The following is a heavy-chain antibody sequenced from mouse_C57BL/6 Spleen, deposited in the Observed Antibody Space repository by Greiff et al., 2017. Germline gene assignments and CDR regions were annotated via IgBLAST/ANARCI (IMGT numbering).Heavy chain of an antibody. CDR1: GYAFTNYL. CDR3: ARGPYYYGSSYHYFDY. D-gene: IGHD1-1*01. CDR2: INPGSGST. V-gene: IGHV1-54*01. J-gene: IGHJ2*01. Sequence: QVQLQQSGAELVRPGTSVKVSCKASGYAFTNYLIEWVKQRPGQGLEWIGVINPGSGSTNYNEKFKGKATLTADKSSSTAYMQRSSLTSEDSAVYFCARGPYYYGSSYHYFDYWGQGTTLTVSS.